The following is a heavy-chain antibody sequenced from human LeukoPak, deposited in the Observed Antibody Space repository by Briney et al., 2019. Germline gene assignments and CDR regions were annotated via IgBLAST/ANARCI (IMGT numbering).Heavy chain of an antibody. CDR3: ARERAYYYGSGMRYYFDY. D-gene: IGHD3-10*01. V-gene: IGHV4-39*07. Sequence: SETLSLTCTVPGGSISSSSYYWGWIRQPPGKGLEWLASIYYSGSTYYNPSLKSRVTISVDTSKNQFSLKLSSVTAADTAVYYCARERAYYYGSGMRYYFDYWGQGTLVTVSS. CDR1: GGSISSSSYY. CDR2: IYYSGST. J-gene: IGHJ4*02.